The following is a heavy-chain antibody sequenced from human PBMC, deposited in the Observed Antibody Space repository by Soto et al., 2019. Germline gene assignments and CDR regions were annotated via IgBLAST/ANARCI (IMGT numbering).Heavy chain of an antibody. V-gene: IGHV3-23*01. CDR3: AKVARAESPGIAVAFDI. CDR2: ISGSGGST. Sequence: GGSLRLSCAASGFTFSSDAMSWVRQAPGKGLEWVSAISGSGGSTYYADSVKGRFTISRDNSKNTLYLQMNSLRAEDTAVYYCAKVARAESPGIAVAFDIWGQGTMVTVSS. J-gene: IGHJ3*02. CDR1: GFTFSSDA. D-gene: IGHD6-19*01.